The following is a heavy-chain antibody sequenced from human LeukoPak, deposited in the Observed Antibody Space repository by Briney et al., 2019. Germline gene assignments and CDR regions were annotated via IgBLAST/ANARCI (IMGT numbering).Heavy chain of an antibody. CDR1: GGSISSSSYY. CDR3: ARSSEGSIAVAGLHGNYFDY. D-gene: IGHD6-19*01. V-gene: IGHV4-39*07. CDR2: INHSGST. Sequence: KASETLSLTCTVSGGSISSSSYYWSWIRQPPGKGLEWIGEINHSGSTNYNPSLKSRVTISVDTSKNQFSLKLSSVTAADTAVYYCARSSEGSIAVAGLHGNYFDYWGQGTLVTVSS. J-gene: IGHJ4*02.